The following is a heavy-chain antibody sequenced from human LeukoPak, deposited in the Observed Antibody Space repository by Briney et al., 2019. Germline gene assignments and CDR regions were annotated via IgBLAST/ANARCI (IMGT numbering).Heavy chain of an antibody. V-gene: IGHV3-9*01. CDR3: AKAGWLGELEDYFDY. Sequence: PGGSLRLSCAASGFTFDDYAMHWVRQAPGKGLEWVSGISWNSGSIGYADSVKGRFTISRDNAKNSLYLQMNSLRAEDTALYYCAKAGWLGELEDYFDYWGQGTLVTVSS. CDR2: ISWNSGSI. J-gene: IGHJ4*02. CDR1: GFTFDDYA. D-gene: IGHD3-10*01.